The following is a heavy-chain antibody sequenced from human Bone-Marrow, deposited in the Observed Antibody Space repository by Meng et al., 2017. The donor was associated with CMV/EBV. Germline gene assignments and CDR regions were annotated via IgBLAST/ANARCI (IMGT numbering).Heavy chain of an antibody. V-gene: IGHV3-64*02. CDR2: ISSNGGST. CDR3: ARGGSSSWYLFDY. J-gene: IGHJ4*02. CDR1: GFNFSSYA. D-gene: IGHD6-13*01. Sequence: CAASGFNFSSYAMHWVRQAPGKGLEYVSAISSNGGSTYYADSVKGRFTISRDNSKNTLYLQMGSLRAEDMAVYYCARGGSSSWYLFDYWGQGTLVTVSS.